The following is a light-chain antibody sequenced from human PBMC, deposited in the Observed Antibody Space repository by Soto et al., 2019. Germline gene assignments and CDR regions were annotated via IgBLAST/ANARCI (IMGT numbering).Light chain of an antibody. Sequence: EIVLTQSPGTLSLSPGERATLSCRASQSVSSSYLAWYQHKPGQAPRLLIYGASSRATGIPDRFSGSGSGTNFPFTIRRMEPDDFAVYSCQQYGTSPYTFGQGTKLEIK. J-gene: IGKJ2*01. CDR1: QSVSSSY. V-gene: IGKV3-20*01. CDR2: GAS. CDR3: QQYGTSPYT.